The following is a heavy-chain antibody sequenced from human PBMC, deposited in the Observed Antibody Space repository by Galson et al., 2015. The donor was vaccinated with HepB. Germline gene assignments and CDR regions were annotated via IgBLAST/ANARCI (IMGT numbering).Heavy chain of an antibody. V-gene: IGHV3-15*07. CDR1: GFTFSNAW. CDR3: TTDRWEPTGHDAFDI. D-gene: IGHD1-26*01. J-gene: IGHJ3*02. CDR2: IKSKTDGGTT. Sequence: SLRLSCAASGFTFSNAWMNWVRQAPGKGLEWVGRIKSKTDGGTTDYAAPVKGRFTISRDDSKNTLYLQMNSLKTEDTAVYYCTTDRWEPTGHDAFDIWGQGTMVTVSS.